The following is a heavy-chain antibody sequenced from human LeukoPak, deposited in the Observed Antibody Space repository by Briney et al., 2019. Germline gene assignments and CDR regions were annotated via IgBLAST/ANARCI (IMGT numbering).Heavy chain of an antibody. CDR3: ARGGRGYCSSTSCYYWFDP. D-gene: IGHD2-2*01. Sequence: ASVKVSCKASGYTFTSYAMHWVRQAPGQRLEWMGWINVGNGNTKYSQKFQGRVTITRDTSASTAYMELSSLRSEDTAVYYCARGGRGYCSSTSCYYWFDPWGQGTLVTVSS. V-gene: IGHV1-3*01. J-gene: IGHJ5*02. CDR1: GYTFTSYA. CDR2: INVGNGNT.